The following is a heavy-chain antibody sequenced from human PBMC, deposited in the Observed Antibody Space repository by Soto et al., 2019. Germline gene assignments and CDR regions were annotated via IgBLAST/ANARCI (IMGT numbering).Heavy chain of an antibody. Sequence: QVQLVQSGAEVKTPGSSVKVSCKTSGVSFNNNGIGWVRQAPGHGLEWMGGVSPPFRTSNYARKLQGRLSITTDASTGTVSMELSRLTSEDTAQYYCARVLYYCWGSYWPYRMGVRGQGSIVTVYS. CDR3: ARVLYYCWGSYWPYRMGV. V-gene: IGHV1-69*01. J-gene: IGHJ6*02. D-gene: IGHD3-10*01. CDR2: VSPPFRTS. CDR1: GVSFNNNG.